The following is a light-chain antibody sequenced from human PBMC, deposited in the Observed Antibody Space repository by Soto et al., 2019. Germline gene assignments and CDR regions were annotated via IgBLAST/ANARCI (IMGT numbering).Light chain of an antibody. CDR1: SSNVGSNT. CDR2: SNN. V-gene: IGLV1-44*01. Sequence: QSVLTQPPSASGAPGQRVTISCSGSSSNVGSNTVSWYQQFPGTAPKLLIHSNNKRPSGVPDRFSGSKSGTSASLAISGLQSEDEADYYCAAWDDSLNASVFGGWTKVTVL. CDR3: AAWDDSLNASV. J-gene: IGLJ1*01.